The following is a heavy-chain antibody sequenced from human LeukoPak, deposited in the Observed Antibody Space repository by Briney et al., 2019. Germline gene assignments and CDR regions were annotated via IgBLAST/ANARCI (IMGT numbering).Heavy chain of an antibody. Sequence: GGSLRLSCAASGYTFSSYSMNWVRQAPGKGLEWVAFIRYDGSNKYYADSVKGRFTISRDNSKNTLYLQMNSLRAEDTAVYYCAKDQVTTVQHWGQGTLVTVSP. CDR3: AKDQVTTVQH. CDR2: IRYDGSNK. D-gene: IGHD4-11*01. CDR1: GYTFSSYS. V-gene: IGHV3-30*02. J-gene: IGHJ1*01.